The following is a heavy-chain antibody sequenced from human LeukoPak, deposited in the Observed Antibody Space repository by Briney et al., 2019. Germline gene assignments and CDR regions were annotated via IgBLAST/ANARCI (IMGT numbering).Heavy chain of an antibody. CDR3: AREVGSPAVRSAFDL. V-gene: IGHV3-30*03. J-gene: IGHJ3*01. Sequence: PGGSLRLSCAASGFTFSSYGMHWVRQAPGKGLEWVAVISYDGSNKYYADSVKGRFTISRDNAKSSLYLQINSLRDEDTAVYYCAREVGSPAVRSAFDLWGQGTMVTVSS. CDR1: GFTFSSYG. D-gene: IGHD2-15*01. CDR2: ISYDGSNK.